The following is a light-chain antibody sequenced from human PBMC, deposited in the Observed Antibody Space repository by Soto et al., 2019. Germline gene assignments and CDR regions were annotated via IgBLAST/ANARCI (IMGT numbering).Light chain of an antibody. V-gene: IGLV1-44*01. CDR3: AAWDDSLNGYL. CDR1: SSNIGSNT. J-gene: IGLJ1*01. Sequence: QSVLTQPPSASGTPGQRVTISCSGSSSNIGSNTVNWYQQLPGTAPKLLIYSNNQRPSGVPDRFSGSKSGTSASLAISGLQSEDEADYYCAAWDDSLNGYLFGTGTKFTVL. CDR2: SNN.